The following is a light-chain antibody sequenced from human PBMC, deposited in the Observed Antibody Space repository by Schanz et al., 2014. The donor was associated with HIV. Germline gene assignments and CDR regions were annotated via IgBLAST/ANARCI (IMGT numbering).Light chain of an antibody. CDR1: QSVSTN. Sequence: EVVMTQSPATLSVSPGERATLSCWASQSVSTNLAWYQQKPGQAPRLLIYGASTRVTGIPGRFIGSGSGTXXTLTISSLQSEDFAVYYCQQYNDWPPITFGQGTRLEIK. V-gene: IGKV3-15*01. CDR3: QQYNDWPPIT. CDR2: GAS. J-gene: IGKJ5*01.